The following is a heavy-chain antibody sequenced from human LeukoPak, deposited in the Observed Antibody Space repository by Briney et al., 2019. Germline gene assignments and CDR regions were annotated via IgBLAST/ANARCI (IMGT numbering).Heavy chain of an antibody. D-gene: IGHD6-6*01. J-gene: IGHJ4*02. CDR3: ARDSPPQYASSSAGFDY. V-gene: IGHV4-59*01. CDR1: GDSIRNYY. CDR2: IYYRGNT. Sequence: PSETLSLTCTVSGDSIRNYYWSWIRQPPGKGLEWIGYIYYRGNTNYNPSLKSRVIISIDTSKNQFSLKLSSATAADTAVYFCARDSPPQYASSSAGFDYWGPGTLVTVSS.